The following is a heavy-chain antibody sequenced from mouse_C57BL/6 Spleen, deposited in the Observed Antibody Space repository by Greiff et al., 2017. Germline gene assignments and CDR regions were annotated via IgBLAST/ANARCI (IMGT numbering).Heavy chain of an antibody. V-gene: IGHV5-16*01. CDR2: INYDGSST. CDR3: ARDGDYYGSSEYWYFDV. D-gene: IGHD1-1*01. Sequence: EVKLVESEGGLVQPGSSMKLSCTASGFTFSDYYMAWVRQVPEKGLEWVANINYDGSSTYYLDSLKSRFIISRDNAKNILYLQMSSLKSEDTATYYCARDGDYYGSSEYWYFDVWGTGTTVTVSS. J-gene: IGHJ1*03. CDR1: GFTFSDYY.